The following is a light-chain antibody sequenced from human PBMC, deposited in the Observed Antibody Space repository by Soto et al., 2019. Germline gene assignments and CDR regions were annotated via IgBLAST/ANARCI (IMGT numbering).Light chain of an antibody. CDR1: SSDVGSYNY. CDR3: CSYSGSDTLL. Sequence: QSALTQPRSVSGSPGESVTISCTGTSSDVGSYNYVSWYQQYPGKAPKVMIYDVTDRPSEVPDRFSGYKSGNTASLTSAGLQAEDEAEYLCCSYSGSDTLLFGGGTKVTVL. V-gene: IGLV2-11*01. CDR2: DVT. J-gene: IGLJ3*02.